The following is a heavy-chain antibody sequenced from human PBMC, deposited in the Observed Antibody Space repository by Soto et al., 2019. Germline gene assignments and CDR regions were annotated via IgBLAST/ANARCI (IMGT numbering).Heavy chain of an antibody. CDR2: ISNSGKTT. Sequence: RLSCAASGITLSGHYMSWIRQAPGKGLEWVSQISNSGKTTNYADSVEGRFTISRDNDKNSLFLQMDSLRAEDTATYYCARESGYGAPTFHYFENWGQGTLVTVSS. D-gene: IGHD4-17*01. CDR3: ARESGYGAPTFHYFEN. CDR1: GITLSGHY. J-gene: IGHJ4*01. V-gene: IGHV3-11*01.